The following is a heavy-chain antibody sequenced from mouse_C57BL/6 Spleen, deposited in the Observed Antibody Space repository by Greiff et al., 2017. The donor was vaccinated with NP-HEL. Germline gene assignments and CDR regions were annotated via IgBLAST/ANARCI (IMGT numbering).Heavy chain of an antibody. Sequence: EVMLVESGGGLVKPGGSLKLSCAASGFTFSDYGMHWVRQAPEKGLEWVAYISSGSSTIYYADTVKGRFTISRDNAKNTRFLQMTSLRSEDTAMYYCARLGYANYYAMDYWGQGTSVTVSS. V-gene: IGHV5-17*01. CDR2: ISSGSSTI. J-gene: IGHJ4*01. CDR1: GFTFSDYG. CDR3: ARLGYANYYAMDY. D-gene: IGHD2-2*01.